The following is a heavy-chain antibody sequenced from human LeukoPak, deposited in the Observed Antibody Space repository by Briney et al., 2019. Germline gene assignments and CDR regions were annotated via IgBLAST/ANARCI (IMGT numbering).Heavy chain of an antibody. CDR1: GGSISSGGYC. CDR3: ARESGRLIDY. V-gene: IGHV4-39*07. D-gene: IGHD6-25*01. CDR2: IYYSGCT. J-gene: IGHJ4*02. Sequence: SQTLSLTCTVSGGSISSGGYCWGWIRQPPRKGLEWIGSIYYSGCTYYNPSLKSRVSISVDTSKNQFSLKLSSVTAADTAVYYRARESGRLIDYWGQGTLVTVSS.